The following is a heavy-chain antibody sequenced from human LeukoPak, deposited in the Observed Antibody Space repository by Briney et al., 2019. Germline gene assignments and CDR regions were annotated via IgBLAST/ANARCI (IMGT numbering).Heavy chain of an antibody. J-gene: IGHJ3*02. Sequence: SETLSLTCTVSGGSISTSNYYWGWIRQPPGKGLEWIGNIFYSGSTYYSPSLKSRVTISLDTSRNQFSLKLNSVTAADTAVYYCGAGSYYADAFDIWGQGTMVTVSS. CDR1: GGSISTSNYY. D-gene: IGHD3-10*01. CDR3: GAGSYYADAFDI. CDR2: IFYSGST. V-gene: IGHV4-39*07.